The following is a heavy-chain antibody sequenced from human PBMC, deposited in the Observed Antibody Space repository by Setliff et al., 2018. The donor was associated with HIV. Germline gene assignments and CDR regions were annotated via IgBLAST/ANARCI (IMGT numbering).Heavy chain of an antibody. J-gene: IGHJ4*02. Sequence: LRLSCAASRFTLSDYYMSWIRQAPGKGLEWVSYISSRGTTIYYAGSVKGRFTISRDNAKNSLYLQMNSLRAEDTAVYYCARGPQYNFWGGYLGLWGRGTLVTVSS. CDR3: ARGPQYNFWGGYLGL. D-gene: IGHD3-3*01. CDR2: ISSRGTTI. V-gene: IGHV3-11*04. CDR1: RFTLSDYY.